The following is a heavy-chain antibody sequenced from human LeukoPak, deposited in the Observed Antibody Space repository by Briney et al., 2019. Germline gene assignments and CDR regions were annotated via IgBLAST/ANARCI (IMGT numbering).Heavy chain of an antibody. V-gene: IGHV3-23*01. CDR1: GFTFSSYA. CDR3: AKWGSGSYYKGSFDY. J-gene: IGHJ4*02. CDR2: ISGSGEST. D-gene: IGHD3-10*01. Sequence: PGGSLRLSCAASGFTFSSYAMSWVRQPPGKGLEWVSTISGSGESTYYADSVKGRFTISRDNSKNTLYLQMNSLRAEDTAVYYCAKWGSGSYYKGSFDYWGQGTLVTVSS.